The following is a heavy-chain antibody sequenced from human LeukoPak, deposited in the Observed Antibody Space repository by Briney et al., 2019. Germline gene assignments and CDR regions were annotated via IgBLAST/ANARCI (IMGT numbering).Heavy chain of an antibody. CDR2: ISAYNDNT. J-gene: IGHJ3*02. V-gene: IGHV1-18*01. Sequence: ASVKASCKASGYTFTSYGISWVRQAPGQGLEWMGWISAYNDNTNYAQKLQGRVTMTTDTSTSTAYMELRSLRSDDTAVYYCARAVLYHGAFDIWGQGTMVTVSS. D-gene: IGHD2-8*01. CDR1: GYTFTSYG. CDR3: ARAVLYHGAFDI.